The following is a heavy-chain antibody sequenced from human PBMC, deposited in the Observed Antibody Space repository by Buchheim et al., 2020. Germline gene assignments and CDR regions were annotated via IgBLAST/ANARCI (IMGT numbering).Heavy chain of an antibody. J-gene: IGHJ4*02. Sequence: VQLVESGGGVVQPGRSLRLSCAASGFTFSSYGMHWVRQAPGKGLVWVAGITKDGRNKYYAESVKGRITISRDNSKNTLYLQMNSLRAGDTAVYYCAKEDISMIVLSIRPFDYWGQGTL. CDR2: ITKDGRNK. CDR3: AKEDISMIVLSIRPFDY. V-gene: IGHV3-30*18. D-gene: IGHD3-22*01. CDR1: GFTFSSYG.